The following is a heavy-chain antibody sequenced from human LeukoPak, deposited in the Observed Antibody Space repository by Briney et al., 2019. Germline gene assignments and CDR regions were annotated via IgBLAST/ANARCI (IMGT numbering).Heavy chain of an antibody. D-gene: IGHD5-12*01. CDR3: AXXXXXXXXXXXASHSNDY. CDR1: GYTFTIYG. CDR2: INPNSGGT. V-gene: IGHV1-2*02. Sequence: GASVKVSCKASGYTFTIYGISWVRQAPGQGLEWMGWINPNSGGTNYAQKFQGRVTMTRDTSISTAYMELSRLRSDDTAVYYCAXXXXXXXXXXXASHSNDYWGQGTLVTVSS. J-gene: IGHJ4*02.